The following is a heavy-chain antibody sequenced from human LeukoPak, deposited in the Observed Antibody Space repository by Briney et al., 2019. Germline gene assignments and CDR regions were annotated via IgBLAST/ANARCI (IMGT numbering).Heavy chain of an antibody. J-gene: IGHJ5*02. D-gene: IGHD3-3*01. Sequence: SETLSLTWAVSGYSISSGYYWGWIRQLPGKGLEWIGGIYHSGSTYYNPSLKSRVTISVDTSKNQFSLKLSSVTAADTAVYYCAIRYYDFWSGYSLGPFDPWGQGTLVTVSS. CDR3: AIRYYDFWSGYSLGPFDP. CDR1: GYSISSGYY. V-gene: IGHV4-38-2*01. CDR2: IYHSGST.